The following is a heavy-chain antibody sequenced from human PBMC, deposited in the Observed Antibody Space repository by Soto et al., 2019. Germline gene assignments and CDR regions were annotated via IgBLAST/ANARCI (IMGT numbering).Heavy chain of an antibody. V-gene: IGHV3-23*01. Sequence: GGTLRLACAASVFTFSSYAMSWVRQGPGKGLEWVSAISGSGVSTYYADSVKGRFTISRDNSKNTLYLQMNSLRAEDTAVYYCAKDGLTEYYYDSSGYWYAEYFQHWGQGTLVTVSS. CDR1: VFTFSSYA. CDR2: ISGSGVST. D-gene: IGHD3-22*01. CDR3: AKDGLTEYYYDSSGYWYAEYFQH. J-gene: IGHJ1*01.